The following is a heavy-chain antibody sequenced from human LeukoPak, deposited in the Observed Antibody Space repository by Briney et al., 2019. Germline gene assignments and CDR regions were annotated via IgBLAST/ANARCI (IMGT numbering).Heavy chain of an antibody. D-gene: IGHD3-22*01. CDR3: AKVATMIVVVADAFDI. J-gene: IGHJ3*02. CDR2: ISGRGDNT. V-gene: IGHV3-23*01. CDR1: GFTFSNYA. Sequence: GGSLGLSCAASGFTFSNYAMSWVRQAPGKGLEWVSAISGRGDNTYYANSVKGRFTVSRDNSKNTLYAQMKSLRAEDTAVYYCAKVATMIVVVADAFDIWGQGTMVTVSS.